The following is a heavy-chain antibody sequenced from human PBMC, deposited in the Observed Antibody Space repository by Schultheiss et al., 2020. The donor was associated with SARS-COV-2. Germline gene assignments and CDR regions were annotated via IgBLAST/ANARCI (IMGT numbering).Heavy chain of an antibody. D-gene: IGHD3-16*02. J-gene: IGHJ6*02. CDR1: GYTFTGYY. V-gene: IGHV1-2*06. Sequence: ASVKVSCKASGYTFTGYYMHWVRQAPGQGLEWMGRINPNSGGTNYAQKFQGRVTMTRDTSTSTVYMELSSLRSEDTAVYYCARQFYPYGMDVWGQGTTVTVSS. CDR3: ARQFYPYGMDV. CDR2: INPNSGGT.